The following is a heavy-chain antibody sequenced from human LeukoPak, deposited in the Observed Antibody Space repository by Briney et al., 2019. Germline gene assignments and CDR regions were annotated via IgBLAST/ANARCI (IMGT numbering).Heavy chain of an antibody. CDR3: AKGPGLGAGKRYLDL. D-gene: IGHD6-13*01. Sequence: GGSLRLSCAASGFTFSDYYMSWIRQAPGKGLEWASYIGSSGTTISYADSVKGRFTISRDNAKNSLSLQMNSLKPEDTALYYCAKGPGLGAGKRYLDLWGRGTLVIVSS. CDR1: GFTFSDYY. CDR2: IGSSGTTI. J-gene: IGHJ2*01. V-gene: IGHV3-11*01.